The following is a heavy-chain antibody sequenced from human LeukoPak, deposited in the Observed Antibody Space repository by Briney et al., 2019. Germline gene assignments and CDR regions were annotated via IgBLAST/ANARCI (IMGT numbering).Heavy chain of an antibody. CDR2: IYYSGST. J-gene: IGHJ4*02. D-gene: IGHD6-13*01. CDR1: GGSISSSSYY. Sequence: PSETLSLTCTVSGGSISSSSYYWGWIRQPPGKGLEWIGSIYYSGSTYYNPSLKSRVTISVDTSKNQFSLKLSSVTAADTAVYYCARDSSNTFDYWGQGTLVTVSS. V-gene: IGHV4-39*07. CDR3: ARDSSNTFDY.